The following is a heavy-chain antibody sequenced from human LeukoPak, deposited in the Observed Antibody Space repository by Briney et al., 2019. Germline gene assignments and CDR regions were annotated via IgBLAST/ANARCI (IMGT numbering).Heavy chain of an antibody. CDR1: GVIFRSHA. J-gene: IGHJ6*03. D-gene: IGHD3-10*01. V-gene: IGHV1-69*13. Sequence: ASVTVSCKTSGVIFRSHAVSWLRQAPGQGLEWMGGIIAIFGTPKYAQNFQGRITITADESTSTVYLDLSSLRSEDTAVYYCARSPTYYSTYMDVWGKGTTVTVSS. CDR3: ARSPTYYSTYMDV. CDR2: IIAIFGTP.